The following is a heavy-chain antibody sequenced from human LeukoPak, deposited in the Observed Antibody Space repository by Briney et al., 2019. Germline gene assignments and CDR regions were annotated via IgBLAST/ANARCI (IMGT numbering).Heavy chain of an antibody. V-gene: IGHV4-59*12. CDR2: FSYTGST. CDR3: TRAASSGPLFTYHMDV. D-gene: IGHD3-22*01. CDR1: GASISSYS. J-gene: IGHJ6*03. Sequence: SETLSLTCTVSGASISSYSWGWIRQPPGKGLEWIGYFSYTGSTNYNPSLRSRVTISVDTSENQFSLKLTSVTAADTAVYYCTRAASSGPLFTYHMDVWGKGTTVTVSS.